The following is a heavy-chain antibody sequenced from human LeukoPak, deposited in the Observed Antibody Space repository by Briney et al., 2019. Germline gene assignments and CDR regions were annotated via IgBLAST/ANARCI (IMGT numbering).Heavy chain of an antibody. CDR1: GGSISSYY. D-gene: IGHD1-20*01. CDR3: ARGMTPHSLDY. CDR2: IYYSGST. Sequence: SETLSLTCTVSGGSISSYYWSWIRQPPGKGLEWIGYIYYSGSTNYNPSLKSRVTISVDTSKNQFSLKLSSVTAADTAVYYCARGMTPHSLDYWGQGTLVTVSS. V-gene: IGHV4-59*01. J-gene: IGHJ4*02.